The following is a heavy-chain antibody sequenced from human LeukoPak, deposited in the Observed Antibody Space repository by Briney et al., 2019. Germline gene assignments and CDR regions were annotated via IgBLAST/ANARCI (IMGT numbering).Heavy chain of an antibody. CDR3: ARAPHNIVVVTAILDY. V-gene: IGHV1-18*01. D-gene: IGHD2-21*02. CDR1: GYTFTSYG. Sequence: ASVEVSCKASGYTFTSYGISWVRQAPGQGLEWMGWISAYNGNTNYAQKLQGRVTMTTDTSTSTAYMELRSLRSDDTAVYYCARAPHNIVVVTAILDYWGQGTLVTVSS. CDR2: ISAYNGNT. J-gene: IGHJ4*02.